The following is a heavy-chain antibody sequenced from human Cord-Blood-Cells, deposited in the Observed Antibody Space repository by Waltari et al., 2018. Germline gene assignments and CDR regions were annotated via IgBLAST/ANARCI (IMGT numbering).Heavy chain of an antibody. Sequence: QVQLVQSGAEVKKPGSSVKVSCKASVGTFSSYAISWVRQAPGKGLEWMGGIIPIFGTTNYAKKFQGRVTITADKSTSTAYMELSSLRSEDTAVYYCARWGLRICGVGRGFDYWGQGTLVTVSS. V-gene: IGHV1-69*06. CDR2: IIPIFGTT. J-gene: IGHJ4*02. CDR3: ARWGLRICGVGRGFDY. CDR1: VGTFSSYA. D-gene: IGHD3-3*01.